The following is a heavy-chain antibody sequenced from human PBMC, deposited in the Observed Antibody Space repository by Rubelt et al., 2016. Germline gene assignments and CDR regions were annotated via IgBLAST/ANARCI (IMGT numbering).Heavy chain of an antibody. Sequence: QVQLVQSGAEVKKPGASVKVSCKASGYTFTAYYMHWVRQAPGQGLEWMGWINPNSGGTNIARKFQGRVTMTRETAISTAYMELSRLRSDDTAVYYCARVSIAARPMFWFDPWGQGTLVPVSS. CDR3: ARVSIAARPMFWFDP. J-gene: IGHJ5*02. V-gene: IGHV1-2*02. CDR2: INPNSGGT. D-gene: IGHD6-6*01. CDR1: GYTFTAYY.